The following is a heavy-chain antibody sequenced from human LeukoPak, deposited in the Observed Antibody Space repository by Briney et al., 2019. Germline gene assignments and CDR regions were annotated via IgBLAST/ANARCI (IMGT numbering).Heavy chain of an antibody. D-gene: IGHD6-19*01. CDR1: GFTFGDYS. Sequence: GGSLRLSCAASGFTFGDYSMSWVRQAPGKGLEWVSGINWNGGCTGYADSVKGRFTISRDNAKNSLYLQMNSRRAEDTALCHCERGAYSSGWYDYWDQGTLVTVSS. J-gene: IGHJ4*02. V-gene: IGHV3-20*01. CDR2: INWNGGCT. CDR3: ERGAYSSGWYDY.